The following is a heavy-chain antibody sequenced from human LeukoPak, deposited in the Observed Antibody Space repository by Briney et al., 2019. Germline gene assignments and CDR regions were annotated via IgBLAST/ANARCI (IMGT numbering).Heavy chain of an antibody. CDR1: GFTFSNYA. CDR3: AASLPNIIVVPAAKGPFGS. J-gene: IGHJ5*02. Sequence: GGSLRLACAASGFTFSNYAMSWVRQAPGKGLEWVSGINGGGGGGTFHADSVRGRFTISRDNSKNTLYLQMSSLRAEDTAVYYCAASLPNIIVVPAAKGPFGSWGQGTLVTVSS. V-gene: IGHV3-23*01. CDR2: INGGGGGGT. D-gene: IGHD2-2*01.